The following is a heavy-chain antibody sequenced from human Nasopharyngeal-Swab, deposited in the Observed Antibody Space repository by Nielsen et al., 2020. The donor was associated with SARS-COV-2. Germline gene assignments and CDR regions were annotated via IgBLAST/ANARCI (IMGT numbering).Heavy chain of an antibody. V-gene: IGHV4-59*06. Sequence: SETLSLTCSVSGDSISSYYWSWIRQHPGKGLEWIGYIYYSGSTYYNPSLKSRVTLSVDTSKNQFSLKLSSVTAADTAVYYCARSVGLDGYSNFDYWGQGTQVTVSS. CDR3: ARSVGLDGYSNFDY. CDR1: GDSISSYY. J-gene: IGHJ4*02. CDR2: IYYSGST. D-gene: IGHD5-24*01.